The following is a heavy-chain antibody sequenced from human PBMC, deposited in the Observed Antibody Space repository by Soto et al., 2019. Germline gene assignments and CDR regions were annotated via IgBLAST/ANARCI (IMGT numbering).Heavy chain of an antibody. CDR1: GGSISSYY. CDR2: IYYSGST. V-gene: IGHV4-59*08. CDR3: ARTVPWFGLADY. Sequence: SETLSLTCTVSGGSISSYYWSWIRQPPGKGLEWIGYIYYSGSTNYNPSLKSRVTISVDTSKNQFSLKLSSVTAADTAVYYCARTVPWFGLADYWGQGTLVTVSS. D-gene: IGHD3-10*01. J-gene: IGHJ4*02.